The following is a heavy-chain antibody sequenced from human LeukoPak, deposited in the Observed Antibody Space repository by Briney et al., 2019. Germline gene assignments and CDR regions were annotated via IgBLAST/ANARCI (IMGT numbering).Heavy chain of an antibody. Sequence: GGSLRLSCAASGFTFSNYEMNWVRQAPGKGLEWVSYISSIDSTTYYADSVKGRFTISRDNAKNSLYLQMNSLRFEDTAVYHCARGLASSNWPHWFDPWGQGTLVSVSS. CDR2: ISSIDSTT. CDR3: ARGLASSNWPHWFDP. J-gene: IGHJ5*02. V-gene: IGHV3-48*03. D-gene: IGHD6-13*01. CDR1: GFTFSNYE.